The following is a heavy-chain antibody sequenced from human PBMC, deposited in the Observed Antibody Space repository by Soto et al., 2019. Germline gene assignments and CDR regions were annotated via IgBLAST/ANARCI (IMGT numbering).Heavy chain of an antibody. Sequence: EVQLVESGGGLVQPGGSLRLSCAASGFTFSDHYMDWVRQAPGKGLEWVGRTRNKANSYTTEYAASVKGRFTISRDDSKNSLYLQMNSLKTEDTAVYYCARQRYNWYYSGAFDIWGQGTMVTVSS. D-gene: IGHD1-7*01. CDR3: ARQRYNWYYSGAFDI. J-gene: IGHJ3*02. V-gene: IGHV3-72*01. CDR1: GFTFSDHY. CDR2: TRNKANSYTT.